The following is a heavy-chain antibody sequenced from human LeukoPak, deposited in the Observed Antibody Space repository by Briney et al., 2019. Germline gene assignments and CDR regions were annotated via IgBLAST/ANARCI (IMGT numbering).Heavy chain of an antibody. CDR2: ISAYNGNT. J-gene: IGHJ3*02. V-gene: IGHV1-18*04. Sequence: ASVKVSCKASGYTFTSYYMHWVRQAPGQGLEWMGWISAYNGNTNYAQKLQGRVTMTTDTSTSTAYMELRSLRSDDTAVYYCARDGYCSGGSCYDAFDIWGQGTMVTVSS. CDR1: GYTFTSYY. D-gene: IGHD2-15*01. CDR3: ARDGYCSGGSCYDAFDI.